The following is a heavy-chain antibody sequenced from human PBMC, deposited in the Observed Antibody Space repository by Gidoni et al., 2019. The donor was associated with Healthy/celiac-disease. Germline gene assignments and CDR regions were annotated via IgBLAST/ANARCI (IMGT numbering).Heavy chain of an antibody. V-gene: IGHV4-59*01. CDR3: ARVGFWFDP. CDR1: GGSISSSY. J-gene: IGHJ5*02. CDR2: IYYSGST. Sequence: QVQLQESGPGLVKPSETLSLTCTVSGGSISSSYWSWIRQPPGKGLEWIGYIYYSGSTNYNPSLKSRVTISVDTSKNQFSLKLSSVTAADTAVYYCARVGFWFDPWGQGTLVTVSS. D-gene: IGHD3-10*01.